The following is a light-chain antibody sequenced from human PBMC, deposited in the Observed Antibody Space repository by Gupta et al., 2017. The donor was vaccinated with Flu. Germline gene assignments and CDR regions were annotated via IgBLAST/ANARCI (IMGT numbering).Light chain of an antibody. CDR3: EQFGMSPRT. Sequence: DRATLSCRASQNVPSNFIAWFQLKPGQAPRVLIYDATLRATGVPDRFTGSGSGTDFTLTISRLEPEDFAVYYCEQFGMSPRTFGQGTKVEVK. V-gene: IGKV3-20*01. CDR2: DAT. J-gene: IGKJ1*01. CDR1: QNVPSNF.